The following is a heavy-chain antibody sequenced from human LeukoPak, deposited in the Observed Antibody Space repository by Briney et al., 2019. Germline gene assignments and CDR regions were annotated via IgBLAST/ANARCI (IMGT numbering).Heavy chain of an antibody. V-gene: IGHV3-64*01. CDR1: GFIFSGYT. Sequence: GGSLRLSCAASGFIFSGYTMHWVRQAPGKGLEYVSAITPNGDDTFYTNSVRGRFTISRDNSRNTMFLQMGSLTTDDMAVYYFVRHDALGSYDWWGQGTLVSVSS. J-gene: IGHJ4*02. CDR2: ITPNGDDT. D-gene: IGHD3-10*01. CDR3: VRHDALGSYDW.